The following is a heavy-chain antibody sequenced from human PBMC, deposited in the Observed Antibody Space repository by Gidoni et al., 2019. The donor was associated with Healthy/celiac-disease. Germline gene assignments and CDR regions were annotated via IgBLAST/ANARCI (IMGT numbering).Heavy chain of an antibody. Sequence: EVQLVESGGGLVKPGGSLRLSCAASGFTFSNDGMSWVRQAPGKGLEWVGRIKSKTDGGTTDYAAPVKGRFTISRDDSKNTLYLQMNSLKTEDTAVYYCTTVIEIATVTTDLDYWGQGTLVTVSS. CDR2: IKSKTDGGTT. J-gene: IGHJ4*02. CDR3: TTVIEIATVTTDLDY. V-gene: IGHV3-15*01. D-gene: IGHD4-17*01. CDR1: GFTFSNDG.